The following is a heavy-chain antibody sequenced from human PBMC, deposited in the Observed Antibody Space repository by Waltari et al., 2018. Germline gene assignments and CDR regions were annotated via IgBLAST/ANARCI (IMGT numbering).Heavy chain of an antibody. V-gene: IGHV4-4*09. CDR1: GGSISSYY. Sequence: QEQLQESGPGLVKPSETLSLTCTVSGGSISSYYWSWIRQPPGKGLGWIGYIYTSGSTNYNPSLKSRVTISVDTSKNQFSLKLSSVTAADTAVYYCARASAMVRGVIIADYYYYYMDVWGKGTTVTVSS. J-gene: IGHJ6*03. D-gene: IGHD3-10*01. CDR2: IYTSGST. CDR3: ARASAMVRGVIIADYYYYYMDV.